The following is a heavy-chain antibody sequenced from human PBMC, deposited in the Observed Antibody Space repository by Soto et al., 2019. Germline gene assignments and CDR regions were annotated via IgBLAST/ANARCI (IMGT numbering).Heavy chain of an antibody. D-gene: IGHD3-10*01. Sequence: SETLSLTCAVYGGSFSGYYCSWIRQPPGKGLEWIGELNDSGSTNYNASLKSRVSISVDTSKNQFSLKLSSVTAADTAVYYCARGRGGVQHWGQGTLVTVSS. CDR2: LNDSGST. V-gene: IGHV4-34*01. J-gene: IGHJ1*01. CDR1: GGSFSGYY. CDR3: ARGRGGVQH.